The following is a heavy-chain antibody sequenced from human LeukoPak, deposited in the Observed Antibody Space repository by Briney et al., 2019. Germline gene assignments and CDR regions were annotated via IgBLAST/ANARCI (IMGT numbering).Heavy chain of an antibody. V-gene: IGHV1-3*01. Sequence: GASVKVSCKASGYTFTSYAMHWVRQAPGQRLEWMGWINAGNGNTKYSQKFQGRVTITRDTSASTAYMELSSLRSEDTAVYYCARDLDYGSGSYYQFDYWGQGTLVTVSS. CDR3: ARDLDYGSGSYYQFDY. J-gene: IGHJ4*02. CDR2: INAGNGNT. D-gene: IGHD3-10*01. CDR1: GYTFTSYA.